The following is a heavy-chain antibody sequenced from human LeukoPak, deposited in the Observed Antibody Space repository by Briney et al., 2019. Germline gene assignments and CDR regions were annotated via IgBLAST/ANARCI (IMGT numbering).Heavy chain of an antibody. CDR1: GGSISSSSYY. V-gene: IGHV4-39*01. D-gene: IGHD3-22*01. Sequence: PSETLSLTCTVSGGSISSSSYYWGWIRQPPGKGLEWIGSIYYSGSTYYSPSLKSRVTISVDTSKNQFSLKLSSVTAADTAVYYCARHDSSGYYYYYYGMDVWGQGTTVTVSS. J-gene: IGHJ6*02. CDR2: IYYSGST. CDR3: ARHDSSGYYYYYYGMDV.